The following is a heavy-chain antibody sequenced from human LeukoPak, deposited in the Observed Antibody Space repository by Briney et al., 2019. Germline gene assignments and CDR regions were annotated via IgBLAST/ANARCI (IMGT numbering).Heavy chain of an antibody. D-gene: IGHD5-24*01. CDR1: GFTFSGST. V-gene: IGHV3-73*01. CDR2: MRSKANSFVT. Sequence: GGSLRLSCTASGFTFSGSTVHWVRQASGKGLEWVGRMRSKANSFVTAYTTSVQGRFTISRDDSKNTAYLQMNSLRTEDTALYYCTTDQFNSFDIWGRGTMVTVSS. J-gene: IGHJ3*02. CDR3: TTDQFNSFDI.